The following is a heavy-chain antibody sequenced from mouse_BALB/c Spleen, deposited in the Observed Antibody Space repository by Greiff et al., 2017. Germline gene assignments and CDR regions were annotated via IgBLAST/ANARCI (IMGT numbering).Heavy chain of an antibody. CDR1: GYTFTSYW. J-gene: IGHJ2*01. CDR2: IDPSDSET. CDR3: ARERYGNRDFDY. D-gene: IGHD2-10*02. Sequence: VQLQQPGAELVKPGAPVKLSCKASGYTFTSYWMNWVKQRPGRGLEWIGRIDPSDSETHYNQKFKDKATLTVDKSSSTAYIQLSSLTSEDSAVYYCARERYGNRDFDYWGQGTTLTVSS. V-gene: IGHV1-69*02.